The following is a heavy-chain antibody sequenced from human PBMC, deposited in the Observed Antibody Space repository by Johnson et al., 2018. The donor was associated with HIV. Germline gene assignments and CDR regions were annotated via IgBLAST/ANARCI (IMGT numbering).Heavy chain of an antibody. V-gene: IGHV3-9*01. CDR2: ISWNSDSI. J-gene: IGHJ3*02. CDR3: AKDKRTGWLLLRSPWSGFDI. D-gene: IGHD2-21*01. Sequence: VQLVESGGGLVQPGGSLRLSCAASGFTFDDYAMHWVRQAPGKGLEWVSGISWNSDSIGYADSVKGRFTISRDNAKNSLYLQMNSLRPEDTALYYCAKDKRTGWLLLRSPWSGFDIWGQGTMVTVSS. CDR1: GFTFDDYA.